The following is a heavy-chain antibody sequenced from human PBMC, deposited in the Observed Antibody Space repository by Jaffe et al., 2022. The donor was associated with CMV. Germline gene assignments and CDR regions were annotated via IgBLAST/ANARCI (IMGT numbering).Heavy chain of an antibody. CDR1: GGSFSGYY. V-gene: IGHV4-34*01. D-gene: IGHD6-13*01. J-gene: IGHJ2*01. Sequence: QVQLQQWGAGLLKPSETLSLTCAVYGGSFSGYYWSWIRQPPGKGLEWIGEINHSGSTNYNPSLKSRVTISVDTSKNQFSLKLSSVTAADTAVYYCARGLVSSWYWNFDLWGRGTLVTVSS. CDR2: INHSGST. CDR3: ARGLVSSWYWNFDL.